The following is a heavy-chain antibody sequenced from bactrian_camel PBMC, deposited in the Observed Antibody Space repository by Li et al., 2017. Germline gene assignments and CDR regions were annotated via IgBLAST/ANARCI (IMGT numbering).Heavy chain of an antibody. CDR3: AAGSLRFCALARHLYSY. CDR1: GYNYSIYC. J-gene: IGHJ4*01. Sequence: HVQLVESGGGAVQAGGSLRLSCAGYNYSIYCMGWFRQAPGNVREGVAQIGSAGMISYADSVKGRVTISQDYAKNTMYLQMDSLKPEDTGMYYCAAGSLRFCALARHLYSYLGQGTQVTVS. V-gene: IGHV3S53*01. CDR2: IGSAGMI. D-gene: IGHD1*01.